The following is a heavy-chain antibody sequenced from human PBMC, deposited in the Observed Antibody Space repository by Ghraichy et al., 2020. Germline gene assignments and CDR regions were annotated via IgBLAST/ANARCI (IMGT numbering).Heavy chain of an antibody. Sequence: GGSLRLSCSASGFTFSSYAMHWVRQAPGKGLEYVSAISSNGGSTYYADSVKGRFTISRDNSKNTLYLQMSSLRAEDTAVYYCVKEWPRGDSSGYYYLFDYWGQGTLVTVSS. D-gene: IGHD3-22*01. CDR3: VKEWPRGDSSGYYYLFDY. CDR2: ISSNGGST. CDR1: GFTFSSYA. V-gene: IGHV3-64D*06. J-gene: IGHJ4*02.